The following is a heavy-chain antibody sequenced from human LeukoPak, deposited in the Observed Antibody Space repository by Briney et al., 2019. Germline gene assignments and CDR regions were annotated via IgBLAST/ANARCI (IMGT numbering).Heavy chain of an antibody. Sequence: SVKVSCKASGGTFSSYAISWVRQAPGQGPEWMGGIIPIFGTANYAQKFQGRVTITADESTSTAYMELSSLRSEDTAVYYCARDRWVIVPAAIGDYYYYYYMDVWGKGTTVTVSS. J-gene: IGHJ6*03. D-gene: IGHD2-2*02. CDR3: ARDRWVIVPAAIGDYYYYYYMDV. CDR2: IIPIFGTA. CDR1: GGTFSSYA. V-gene: IGHV1-69*01.